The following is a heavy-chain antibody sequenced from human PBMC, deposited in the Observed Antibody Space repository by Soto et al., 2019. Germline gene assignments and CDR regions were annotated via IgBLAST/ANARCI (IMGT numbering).Heavy chain of an antibody. V-gene: IGHV4-59*01. CDR2: IYYSGST. CDR3: LRVGDSEGFDY. J-gene: IGHJ4*02. CDR1: GGSISSYY. D-gene: IGHD3-10*01. Sequence: SETLSLTCTVSGGSISSYYWCWIRQPPGKGLEWIGHIYYSGSTNYNPSLKSRVTISVDTSKNQFSLKLSSVTAADTAVYYCLRVGDSEGFDYLAQRTLVSVPS.